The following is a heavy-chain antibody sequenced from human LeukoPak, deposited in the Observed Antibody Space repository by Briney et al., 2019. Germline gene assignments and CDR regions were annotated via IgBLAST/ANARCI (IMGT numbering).Heavy chain of an antibody. J-gene: IGHJ3*02. Sequence: GGSLPLSCAASGFTFSSYIMNWVRQAPGKGLEWVSSISSTSSYIYYADSLKGRSTISRDNAKNSLYLQMNSLRAEDTDVYYCARDPLQRAFDIWGEGTLVTVSS. V-gene: IGHV3-21*01. CDR1: GFTFSSYI. CDR3: ARDPLQRAFDI. CDR2: ISSTSSYI.